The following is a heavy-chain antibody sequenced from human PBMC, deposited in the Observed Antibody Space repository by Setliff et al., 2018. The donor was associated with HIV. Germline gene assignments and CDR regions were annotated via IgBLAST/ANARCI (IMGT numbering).Heavy chain of an antibody. D-gene: IGHD6-6*01. Sequence: ASVKVSCKTSAYTFNSYYMHWIRQAPGQGLEWMGLIGPSGSSTTYAQNFQGRVTMSRDTSTNTVYMELSSLRSEDTAVYYCARDHIAARSVDYWGQGPWSPSPQ. V-gene: IGHV1-46*02. CDR1: AYTFNSYY. CDR2: IGPSGSST. CDR3: ARDHIAARSVDY. J-gene: IGHJ4*02.